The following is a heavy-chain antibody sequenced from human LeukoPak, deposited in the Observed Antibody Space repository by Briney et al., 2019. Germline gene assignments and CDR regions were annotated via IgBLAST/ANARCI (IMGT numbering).Heavy chain of an antibody. J-gene: IGHJ4*02. CDR3: TREYSSGWPFDF. Sequence: GGSLKLSCAASGFTFSDSAIHWVRQATGKGLEWVGRIRSNADSYATTYAASLKGRFTISRDDSRNRAYLQMSSLRTEDTAVYYCTREYSSGWPFDFWGQGTLVTVSS. CDR2: IRSNADSYAT. V-gene: IGHV3-73*01. CDR1: GFTFSDSA. D-gene: IGHD6-19*01.